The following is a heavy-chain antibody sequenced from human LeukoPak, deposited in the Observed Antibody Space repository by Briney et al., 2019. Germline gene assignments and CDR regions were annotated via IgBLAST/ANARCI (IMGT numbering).Heavy chain of an antibody. V-gene: IGHV3-48*01. D-gene: IGHD3-22*01. CDR3: AKDPRSMIQAFDI. Sequence: GGSLRLSCAASGFTFSSYSVIWARQAPGKGLEWVSYVSSSGTTTYYADSVKGRFTISRDNSKNTLYLQMNSLSAEDTAVYFCAKDPRSMIQAFDIWGQGTMVTVSS. J-gene: IGHJ3*02. CDR2: VSSSGTTT. CDR1: GFTFSSYS.